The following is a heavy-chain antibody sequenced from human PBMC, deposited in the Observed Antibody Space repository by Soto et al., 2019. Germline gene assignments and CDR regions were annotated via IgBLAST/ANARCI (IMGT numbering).Heavy chain of an antibody. CDR1: GGSISSGDYY. D-gene: IGHD6-13*01. J-gene: IGHJ6*02. CDR2: IYYSGST. CDR3: ARHKYSSSWYLTFYGMDV. V-gene: IGHV4-30-4*01. Sequence: SETLSLTCTVSGGSISSGDYYWSWIRQPPGKGLEWIGYIYYSGSTYYNPSLKSRVTISVDTSKNQFSLKLSSVTAADTAVYYCARHKYSSSWYLTFYGMDVWGQGTTVTVSS.